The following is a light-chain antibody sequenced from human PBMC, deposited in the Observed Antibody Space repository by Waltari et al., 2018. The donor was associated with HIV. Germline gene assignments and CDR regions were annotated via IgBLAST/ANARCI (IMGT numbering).Light chain of an antibody. CDR3: SSFTSSNSLVL. Sequence: QSALTQPASVSGSPGQSITISCTTAYSDVGAYKFVSWYQQHPGKAPKFIIYDVSDRPSGVSNRFSGSKSGNTASLTISGLQSEDEADYYCSSFTSSNSLVLFGGGTTLTVL. J-gene: IGLJ2*01. CDR1: YSDVGAYKF. V-gene: IGLV2-14*01. CDR2: DVS.